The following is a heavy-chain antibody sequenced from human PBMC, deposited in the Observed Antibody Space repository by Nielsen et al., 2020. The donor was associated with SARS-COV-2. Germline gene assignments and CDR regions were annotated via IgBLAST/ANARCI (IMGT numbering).Heavy chain of an antibody. CDR1: GFTFSSYA. Sequence: GESLKISCAASGFTFSSYAMSWVRQAPGKGLEWVSAISGSGGSTYYADSVKGRFTISRDNSKNTLYLQMNSLRAEDTAVYYCAKDEVVVAAVGPFDYWGQGTLVTVSS. J-gene: IGHJ4*02. CDR2: ISGSGGST. D-gene: IGHD2-15*01. V-gene: IGHV3-23*01. CDR3: AKDEVVVAAVGPFDY.